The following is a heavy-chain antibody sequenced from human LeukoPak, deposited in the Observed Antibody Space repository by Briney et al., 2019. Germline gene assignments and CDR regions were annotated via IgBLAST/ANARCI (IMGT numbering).Heavy chain of an antibody. J-gene: IGHJ3*02. Sequence: PSETLSLTCAVYGGSFSGYYWSWIREHPGKGLEWIGYIYYSGSTYYNPSLKSRVTISVDTSKNQFSLKLSSVTAADTAVYYCARSYYYDSSSDAFDIWGQGTMVTVSS. D-gene: IGHD3-22*01. CDR2: IYYSGST. CDR1: GGSFSGYY. CDR3: ARSYYYDSSSDAFDI. V-gene: IGHV4-31*11.